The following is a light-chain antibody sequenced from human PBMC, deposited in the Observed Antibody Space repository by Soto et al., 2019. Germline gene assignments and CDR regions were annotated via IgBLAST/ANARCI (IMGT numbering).Light chain of an antibody. Sequence: DIQMTQFPSSLSASVGDRVTITCRASQTTNNYLNWYQLKPGKAPQFLIQAASNLQSGVPSRFSGSGSGTEFILSINSLQPEDIATYYCLQVSSFPRTFGQGTKV. CDR3: LQVSSFPRT. CDR1: QTTNNY. CDR2: AAS. V-gene: IGKV1-39*01. J-gene: IGKJ1*01.